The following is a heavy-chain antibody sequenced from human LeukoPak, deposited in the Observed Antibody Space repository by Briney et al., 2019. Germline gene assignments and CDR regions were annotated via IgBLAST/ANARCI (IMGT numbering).Heavy chain of an antibody. CDR1: GGSISSYY. CDR3: ARGPYSYDSSGAFDI. V-gene: IGHV4-59*08. CDR2: NYYSGST. J-gene: IGHJ3*02. Sequence: TSETLSLTCTVSGGSISSYYWSWIRKPPGKGLEWIGYNYYSGSTNYNPSLKSRVTISVDTSKNQFSLKLSSVTAADTAVYFCARGPYSYDSSGAFDIWGQGTMVTVSS. D-gene: IGHD3-22*01.